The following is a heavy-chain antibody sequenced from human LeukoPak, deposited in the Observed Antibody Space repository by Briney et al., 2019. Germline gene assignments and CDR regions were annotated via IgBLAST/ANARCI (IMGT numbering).Heavy chain of an antibody. D-gene: IGHD6-13*01. CDR2: ISGGGGST. CDR1: GFTFSNYA. Sequence: GGSLRLSCAASGFTFSNYAMSWVRQAPGKGLEWVSGISGGGGSTYYADSVKGRFTISRDNSRNTLYLQLNSLRAEDTAVYYCAFPTIAAAGRDGFDFWGQGTLVTVSS. J-gene: IGHJ4*02. V-gene: IGHV3-23*01. CDR3: AFPTIAAAGRDGFDF.